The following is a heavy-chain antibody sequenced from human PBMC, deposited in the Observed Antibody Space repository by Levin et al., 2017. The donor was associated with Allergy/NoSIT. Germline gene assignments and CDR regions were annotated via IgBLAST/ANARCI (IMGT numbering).Heavy chain of an antibody. CDR3: ARDHRMEIPFSDYYDGSGYYY. J-gene: IGHJ4*02. V-gene: IGHV1-18*01. D-gene: IGHD3-22*01. Sequence: ASVKVSCKSSGYTFINYDISWVRQAPGQGLEWMGWISTYNGNTNYAQKFQGRVTMTTDTSTSTAYMELRSLRSDDTAVYYCARDHRMEIPFSDYYDGSGYYYWGQGTLVTVSS. CDR2: ISTYNGNT. CDR1: GYTFINYD.